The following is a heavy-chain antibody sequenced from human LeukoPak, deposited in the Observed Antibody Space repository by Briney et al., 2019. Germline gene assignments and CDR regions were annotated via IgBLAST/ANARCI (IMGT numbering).Heavy chain of an antibody. J-gene: IGHJ5*02. CDR2: ISGTVGST. D-gene: IGHD3-9*01. V-gene: IGHV3-23*01. CDR1: GFTFSSYA. Sequence: PGGSLRLSCAASGFTFSSYAMSWVRQAPGKGLEWVSAISGTVGSTYYADSVKGRFTVSRDNSKNTLYLQMNSLRAEDTAVYYCAREHQYYDILTGYYTQNWFDPWGQGTLVTVSS. CDR3: AREHQYYDILTGYYTQNWFDP.